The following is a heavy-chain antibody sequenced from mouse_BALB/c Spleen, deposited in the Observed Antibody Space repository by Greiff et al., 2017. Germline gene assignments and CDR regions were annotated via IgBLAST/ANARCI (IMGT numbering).Heavy chain of an antibody. D-gene: IGHD1-1*01. V-gene: IGHV5-6-5*01. CDR3: ARVSTVAYYFDY. CDR2: ISSGGST. Sequence: EVQGVESGGGLVKPGGSLKLSCAASGFTFSSYAMSWVRQTPEKRLEWVASISSGGSTYYPDSVKGRFTISRDNARNILYLQMSSLRSEDTAMYYCARVSTVAYYFDYWGQGTTLTVSS. CDR1: GFTFSSYA. J-gene: IGHJ2*01.